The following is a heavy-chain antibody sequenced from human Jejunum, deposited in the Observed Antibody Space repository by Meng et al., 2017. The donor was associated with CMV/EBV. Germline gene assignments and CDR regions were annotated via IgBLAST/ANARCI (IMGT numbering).Heavy chain of an antibody. Sequence: PFWCSGMPWVRQAPGTGLGWVALFRYDENHRYYAGSVRGRFTISRDNSGNTLYLEMSSLTTEDTAVYHCVKDHGGLNRGGTGPEDWGQGTLVTVSS. CDR2: FRYDENHR. CDR1: PFWCSG. D-gene: IGHD3/OR15-3a*01. V-gene: IGHV3-30*02. J-gene: IGHJ4*02. CDR3: VKDHGGLNRGGTGPED.